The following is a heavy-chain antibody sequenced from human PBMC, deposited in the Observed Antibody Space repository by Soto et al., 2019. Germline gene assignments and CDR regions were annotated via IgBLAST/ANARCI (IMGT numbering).Heavy chain of an antibody. V-gene: IGHV6-1*01. D-gene: IGHD2-15*01. J-gene: IGHJ6*03. Sequence: PSQTLSLTCAISGDSVSSNSAAWNWIRQSPSRGLEWLGRTYYRSKWYNDYAVSVKSRITINPDTSKNQFSLQLNSVTPEDTAVYYCARVRSIGVVAADYYYYYMDVWGKGTTVTVAS. CDR3: ARVRSIGVVAADYYYYYMDV. CDR2: TYYRSKWYN. CDR1: GDSVSSNSAA.